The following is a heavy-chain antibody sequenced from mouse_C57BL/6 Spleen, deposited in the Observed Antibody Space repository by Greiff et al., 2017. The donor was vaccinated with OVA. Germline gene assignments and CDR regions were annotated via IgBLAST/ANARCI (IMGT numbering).Heavy chain of an antibody. V-gene: IGHV6-3*01. CDR1: GFTFSNYW. J-gene: IGHJ1*03. CDR3: TGSGWGWYFDV. Sequence: EVQVEESGGGLVQPGGSMKLSCVASGFTFSNYWMNWVRQSPEKGLEWVAQIRLKSDNYATHYAESVKGRFTISRDDSKSSVYLQMNNLRAEDTGIYYCTGSGWGWYFDVWGTGTTVTVSS. D-gene: IGHD1-2*01. CDR2: IRLKSDNYAT.